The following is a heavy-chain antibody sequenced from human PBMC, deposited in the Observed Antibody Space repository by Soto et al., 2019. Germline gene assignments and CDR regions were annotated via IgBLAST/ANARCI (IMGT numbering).Heavy chain of an antibody. CDR1: GFTFSSYA. J-gene: IGHJ4*02. CDR2: ISGSGGST. CDR3: ARDLSVGGSEPYYFDY. Sequence: GGSLRLSCAASGFTFSSYAMSWVRQAPGKGLEWVSAISGSGGSTYYADSVKGRFTISRDNSKNTLYLQMNSLRAEDTAVYYCARDLSVGGSEPYYFDYWGQGTLVTVSS. V-gene: IGHV3-23*01. D-gene: IGHD5-12*01.